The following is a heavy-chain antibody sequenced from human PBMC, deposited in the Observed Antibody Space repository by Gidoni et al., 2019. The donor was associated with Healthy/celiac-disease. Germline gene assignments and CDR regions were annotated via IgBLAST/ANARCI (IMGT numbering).Heavy chain of an antibody. J-gene: IGHJ6*02. CDR2: ISAYNGNT. CDR1: GYTFTSYG. D-gene: IGHD3-3*01. CDR3: AREAKYYDFGSGSYYYYYGMDV. Sequence: QVKLAQSGAEVKKPAASVKVSCKASGYTFTSYGISWVRQAPGQGLEWMGWISAYNGNTNYAQKLQGRVTMTTDTSTSPAYMELRSLRSDDTAVYYCAREAKYYDFGSGSYYYYYGMDVWGQGTTVTVSS. V-gene: IGHV1-18*01.